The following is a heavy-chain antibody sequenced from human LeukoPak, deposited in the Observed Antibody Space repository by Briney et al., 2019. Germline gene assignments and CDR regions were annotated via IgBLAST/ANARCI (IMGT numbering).Heavy chain of an antibody. CDR3: VRGNVDSHILTGSLYYFDY. CDR2: INHRGVA. CDR1: GGSFSGYY. Sequence: SETLSLTCAVYGGSFSGYYWTWIRQSPGKGLQWIGEINHRGVANYNPSLKSRVTISVDTSKNQFSLRLSSVSAADTAVYYCVRGNVDSHILTGSLYYFDYWGQGTLVAVSS. J-gene: IGHJ4*02. D-gene: IGHD3-9*01. V-gene: IGHV4-34*01.